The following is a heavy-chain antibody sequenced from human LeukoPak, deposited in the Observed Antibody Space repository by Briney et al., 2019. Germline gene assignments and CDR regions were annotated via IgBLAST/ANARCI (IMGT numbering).Heavy chain of an antibody. J-gene: IGHJ4*02. CDR1: GGSISSSSYY. Sequence: PSETLSLTCTVSGGSISSSSYYWGWIRQPPGKGLAWLGSIYYSGSTYYNPSLKSRVTISVDTSKNQFSLKLSSVTAADTAVYYCARSSVLRYFDWLSVPQDFDYWGQGTLVTVSS. V-gene: IGHV4-39*07. D-gene: IGHD3-9*01. CDR3: ARSSVLRYFDWLSVPQDFDY. CDR2: IYYSGST.